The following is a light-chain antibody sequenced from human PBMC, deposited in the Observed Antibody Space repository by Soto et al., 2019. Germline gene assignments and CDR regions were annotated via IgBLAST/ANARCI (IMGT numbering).Light chain of an antibody. J-gene: IGKJ5*01. V-gene: IGKV3-15*01. Sequence: DTVMTQSPVTLSVSPGERATLSCRASQSVSSYLAWYQQKPGQAPRLLIYDASTRATGIPDRFSGGGSGTEFTLTISSLQSEDFVVYYCQQYNSWPPITFGQGTRLEIK. CDR3: QQYNSWPPIT. CDR2: DAS. CDR1: QSVSSY.